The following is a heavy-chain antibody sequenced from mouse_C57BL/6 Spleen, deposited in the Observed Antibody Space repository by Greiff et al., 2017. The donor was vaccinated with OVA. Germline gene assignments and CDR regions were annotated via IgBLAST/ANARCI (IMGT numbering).Heavy chain of an antibody. CDR2: IWRGGST. CDR3: AQSITTVPSWFAY. CDR1: GFSLTSYG. D-gene: IGHD1-1*01. J-gene: IGHJ3*01. V-gene: IGHV2-5*01. Sequence: QLVESGPGLVQPSQSLSITCTVSGFSLTSYGVHWVRQSPGKGLEWLGVIWRGGSTDYNAAFMSRLSITKDNSKSQVFFKMNSLQADDTAIYYCAQSITTVPSWFAYWGQGTLVTVSA.